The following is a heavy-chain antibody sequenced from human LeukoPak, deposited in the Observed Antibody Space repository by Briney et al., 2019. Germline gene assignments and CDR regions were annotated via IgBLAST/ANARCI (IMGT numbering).Heavy chain of an antibody. Sequence: VEPLKSSFKGSGCRFTSYWIGWGRQRPGKSLGGEGSIYPGDSDTRYSPSFQGQVTISADKSISTAYLQWSSLKASDTAMYYCARRLKCCSSSYGWFDPWGQGTLVTVSS. CDR2: IYPGDSDT. V-gene: IGHV5-51*01. D-gene: IGHD6-6*01. J-gene: IGHJ5*02. CDR3: ARRLKCCSSSYGWFDP. CDR1: GCRFTSYW.